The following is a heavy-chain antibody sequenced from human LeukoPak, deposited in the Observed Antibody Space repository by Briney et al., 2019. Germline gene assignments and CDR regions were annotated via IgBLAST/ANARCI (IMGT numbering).Heavy chain of an antibody. CDR1: GFTFSSYS. Sequence: GGSLRLSCAASGFTFSSYSMNWVRQAPGKGLEWVSSISSSSSYIYYADSVKGRSTISRDNAKNSLYLQMNSLRAEDTAVYYCARVKRFGEGGDYWGQGTLVTVSS. CDR3: ARVKRFGEGGDY. D-gene: IGHD3-10*01. V-gene: IGHV3-21*01. CDR2: ISSSSSYI. J-gene: IGHJ4*02.